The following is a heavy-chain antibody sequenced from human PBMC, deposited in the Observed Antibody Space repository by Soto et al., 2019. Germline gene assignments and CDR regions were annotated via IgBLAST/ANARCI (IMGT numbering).Heavy chain of an antibody. J-gene: IGHJ6*03. CDR1: VYFFSNYW. D-gene: IGHD5-12*01. V-gene: IGHV5-51*03. CDR2: VQPLDSDT. CDR3: VRIVSGYDWGLYYMDV. Sequence: VQLVQSGAEVKKPGESLKISCKGTVYFFSNYWIGWVRQMPGKGLEWMGAVQPLDSDTRNSPSLQGQVTISADNSISTAYLQWSSLKASDTAMYYCVRIVSGYDWGLYYMDVWGKGTTVTVSS.